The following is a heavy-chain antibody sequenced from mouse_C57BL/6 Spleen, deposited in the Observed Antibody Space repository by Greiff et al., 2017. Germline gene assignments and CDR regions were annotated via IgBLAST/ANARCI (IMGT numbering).Heavy chain of an antibody. J-gene: IGHJ2*01. CDR3: ARVGAITTVVATDFDY. V-gene: IGHV1-82*01. CDR2: IYPGDGDT. D-gene: IGHD1-1*01. CDR1: GYAFSSSW. Sequence: VQLQQSGPELVKPGASVKISCKASGYAFSSSWMNWVKQRPGKGLEWIGRIYPGDGDTNYNGKFKGKATLTADKSSSTAYMQLSSLTSEDSAVYFCARVGAITTVVATDFDYGGQGTTLTVSS.